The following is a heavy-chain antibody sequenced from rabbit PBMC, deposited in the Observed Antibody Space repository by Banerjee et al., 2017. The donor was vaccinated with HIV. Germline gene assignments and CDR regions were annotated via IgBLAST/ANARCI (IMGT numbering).Heavy chain of an antibody. D-gene: IGHD1-1*01. J-gene: IGHJ4*01. Sequence: QSLEESGGDLVKPGGTLTLTCKASGIDFSSYYYMCWVRQAPGKGLEWIGCIYTGWSGTIYYASWAKGRFTISKTSTTVTLQMTSLTAADTATYFCARSAYVLSGYSVYFNLWGQGTLVTVS. CDR2: IYTGWSGTI. CDR3: ARSAYVLSGYSVYFNL. CDR1: GIDFSSYYY. V-gene: IGHV1S40*01.